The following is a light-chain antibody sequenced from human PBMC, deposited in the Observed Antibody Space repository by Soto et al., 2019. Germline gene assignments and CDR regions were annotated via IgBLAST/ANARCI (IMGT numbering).Light chain of an antibody. CDR1: SSDVGGYNY. CDR2: DVS. CDR3: SSYTGSSTYV. V-gene: IGLV2-14*01. Sequence: QSALTQPASVSGSPGQSITISCTGTSSDVGGYNYVSWYQQHPGKAPKLMIYDVSNRPSGVSNRFSGSKSGNTASLTISGLQAEDEDAYYCSSYTGSSTYVFGTGTKLTVL. J-gene: IGLJ1*01.